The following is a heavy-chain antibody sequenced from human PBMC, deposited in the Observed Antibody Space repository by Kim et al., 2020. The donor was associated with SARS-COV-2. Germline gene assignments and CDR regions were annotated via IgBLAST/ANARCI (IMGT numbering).Heavy chain of an antibody. V-gene: IGHV4-30-4*01. J-gene: IGHJ4*02. CDR3: ARAGPRSFITEFDY. Sequence: SETLSLTCTVSGGSISSGDYYWSWIRQPPGKGLEWIGYIYYSGSTYYNPSLKSRVTISVDTSKNQFSLKLSSVTAADTAVYYCARAGPRSFITEFDYWGQGTLVTVSS. CDR1: GGSISSGDYY. D-gene: IGHD1-20*01. CDR2: IYYSGST.